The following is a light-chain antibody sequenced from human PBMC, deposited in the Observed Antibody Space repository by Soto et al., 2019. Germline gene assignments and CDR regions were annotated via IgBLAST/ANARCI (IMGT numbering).Light chain of an antibody. V-gene: IGKV3-20*01. CDR2: GIS. CDR3: QQYTDWPLT. Sequence: TQSPTTLSCSPVERATLSCRASQTVTSTYLAWYQQKPGQAPRLLIYGISSRATGVPDRFSGSGSGTDFTLTISRLEPEDFAVYYCQQYTDWPLTFGQGTKVDIK. J-gene: IGKJ1*01. CDR1: QTVTSTY.